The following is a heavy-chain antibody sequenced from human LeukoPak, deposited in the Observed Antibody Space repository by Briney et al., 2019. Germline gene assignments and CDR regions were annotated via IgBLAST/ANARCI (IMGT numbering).Heavy chain of an antibody. D-gene: IGHD6-19*01. J-gene: IGHJ4*02. CDR2: ISAYNGNT. CDR1: GYTFTNYG. Sequence: VASVKVSCKASGYTFTNYGISWVRQAPGQGLEWMGWISAYNGNTNYAQKVQGRGTMTTDTSTSTAYMELGSLTSDDTAVYYCATDGTASGWFLHWGQGTLVTVSS. V-gene: IGHV1-18*01. CDR3: ATDGTASGWFLH.